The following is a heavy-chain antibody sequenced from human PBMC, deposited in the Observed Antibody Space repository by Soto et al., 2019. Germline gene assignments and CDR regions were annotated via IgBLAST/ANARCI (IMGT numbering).Heavy chain of an antibody. CDR3: ARLPTVDHDAFDI. V-gene: IGHV4-39*01. CDR2: IHYGGNA. CDR1: GGSINTYNLF. J-gene: IGHJ3*02. D-gene: IGHD2-21*01. Sequence: PSETLSLTCTVSGGSINTYNLFWAWVRQPPGKGLEWIASIHYGGNAYYSPSLTTRATISRDTSKNRVSLKLSSVTAADTAVYFCARLPTVDHDAFDIWGQGTMVTVSS.